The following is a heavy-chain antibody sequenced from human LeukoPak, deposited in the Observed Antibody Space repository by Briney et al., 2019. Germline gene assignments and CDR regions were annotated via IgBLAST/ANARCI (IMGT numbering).Heavy chain of an antibody. Sequence: PGGSLRLSCAASGFTFSTYAMHWVRQAPGKGLERVAVVSYDGNNKYYADSVKARFTVSRDNSKNTLYLQMDSLRAEDTALYYCARDNYGSDYWGQGTLVTVSS. CDR3: ARDNYGSDY. V-gene: IGHV3-30-3*01. CDR1: GFTFSTYA. J-gene: IGHJ4*02. D-gene: IGHD3-10*01. CDR2: VSYDGNNK.